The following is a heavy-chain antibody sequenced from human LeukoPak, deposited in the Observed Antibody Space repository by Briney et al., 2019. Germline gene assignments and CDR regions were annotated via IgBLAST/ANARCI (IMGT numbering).Heavy chain of an antibody. CDR3: ARGHLVSSGSPFDY. D-gene: IGHD3-22*01. CDR1: GVSISSYY. CDR2: IYYSGST. Sequence: SETLSLTCTVSGVSISSYYWSWIRQPPGKGLEWIGYIYYSGSTNYNPSLKSRVTISVDTSKNQFSLKLSSVTAADTAVYYCARGHLVSSGSPFDYWGQGTLVTVSS. V-gene: IGHV4-59*01. J-gene: IGHJ4*02.